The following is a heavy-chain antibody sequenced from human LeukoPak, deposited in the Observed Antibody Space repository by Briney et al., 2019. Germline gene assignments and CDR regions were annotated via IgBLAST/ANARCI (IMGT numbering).Heavy chain of an antibody. CDR1: GFSVSGYW. D-gene: IGHD3-9*01. Sequence: GGSLRLSCAVSGFSVSGYWMTWVRQAPGKGLEWVANIKQDGSEKYYVDSVKGRFTISRDNAKNSLLRAEDTAVYYCARGHYDILLWGQGTLVTVSS. J-gene: IGHJ4*02. V-gene: IGHV3-7*01. CDR3: ARGHYDILL. CDR2: IKQDGSEK.